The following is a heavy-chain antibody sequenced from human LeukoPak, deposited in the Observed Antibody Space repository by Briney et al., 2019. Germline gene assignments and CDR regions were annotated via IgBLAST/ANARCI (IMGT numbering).Heavy chain of an antibody. J-gene: IGHJ4*02. Sequence: GGSLRLSCAASGFPFSSYEMNWVRQAPGKGLKWLSYISSSGSTIYYADSVKGRFTISRDNAKNSLYLQMNSLRAEDTAVYYCARDRRDYYDSSSYYFFDYWGQGTLVTVSS. CDR1: GFPFSSYE. V-gene: IGHV3-48*03. D-gene: IGHD3-22*01. CDR3: ARDRRDYYDSSSYYFFDY. CDR2: ISSSGSTI.